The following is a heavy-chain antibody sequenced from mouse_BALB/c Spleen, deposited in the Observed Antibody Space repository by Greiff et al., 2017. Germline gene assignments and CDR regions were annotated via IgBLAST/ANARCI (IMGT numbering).Heavy chain of an antibody. Sequence: EVMLVESGGGLVKPGGSLKLSCAASGFTFSSYAMSWVRQTPEKRLEWVASISSGGSTYYPDSVKGRFTISRDNARNILYLQMSSLRSEDTAMYYCARDDYDYDGGFAYWGQGTLVTVSA. CDR3: ARDDYDYDGGFAY. J-gene: IGHJ3*01. V-gene: IGHV5-6-5*01. CDR2: ISSGGST. CDR1: GFTFSSYA. D-gene: IGHD2-4*01.